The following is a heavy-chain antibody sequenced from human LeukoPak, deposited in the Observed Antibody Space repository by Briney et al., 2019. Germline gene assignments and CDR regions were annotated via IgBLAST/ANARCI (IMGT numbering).Heavy chain of an antibody. CDR1: GFTVSRAY. CDR2: IYARGTP. CDR3: ARDISISSQNIAFDY. D-gene: IGHD2-15*01. V-gene: IGHV3-66*01. J-gene: IGHJ4*02. Sequence: GGSLRLSWAVSGFTVSRAYMNWVRQAQGRGREWVSVIYARGTPYYADSVRGRFSISRDTSKHTLYLQMNSLRAEDTALYYCARDISISSQNIAFDYWGQGTLVTVSS.